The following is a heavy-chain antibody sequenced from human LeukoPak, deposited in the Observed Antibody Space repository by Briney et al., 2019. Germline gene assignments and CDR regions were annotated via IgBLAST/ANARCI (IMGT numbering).Heavy chain of an antibody. V-gene: IGHV1-69*13. CDR1: GGTFSSYA. D-gene: IGHD3-22*01. CDR3: ASSIDYDSSGYHFDY. Sequence: SVKVSCKASGGTFSSYAISWVGQAPGQGLEWVGGIIPIFGTANYEQKFQGRVPITADESTSTAYMELSSLRSEDKAVYYCASSIDYDSSGYHFDYWGQGTLVTVSS. CDR2: IIPIFGTA. J-gene: IGHJ4*02.